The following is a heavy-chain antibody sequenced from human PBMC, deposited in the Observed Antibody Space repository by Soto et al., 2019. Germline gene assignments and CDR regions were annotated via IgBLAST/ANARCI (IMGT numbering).Heavy chain of an antibody. J-gene: IGHJ3*01. CDR1: GITFSHYS. CDR3: AKLSGLDALDL. Sequence: EVALLESGGGLVQPGGSLRLSCAASGITFSHYSMSWVRQALRKGLEWVSTITGSGANTYYADSVKGRFTISRDISKNTVILLMDSLRAEDTAIYYCAKLSGLDALDLWGQGTKVTVSS. D-gene: IGHD1-1*01. CDR2: ITGSGANT. V-gene: IGHV3-23*01.